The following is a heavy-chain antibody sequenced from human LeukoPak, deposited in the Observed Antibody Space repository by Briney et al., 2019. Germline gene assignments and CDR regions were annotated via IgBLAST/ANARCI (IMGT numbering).Heavy chain of an antibody. Sequence: SETLSLTCTVSGGSISSYYWGWIRQPPGKGLEWIGSIYYSGSTYYSPSLKSRVTISVDTSKNQFSLKLSSVTAADTAVYYCARCIRFLEWFPKTVYNWFDPWGQGTLVTVSS. CDR2: IYYSGST. D-gene: IGHD3-3*01. J-gene: IGHJ5*02. CDR3: ARCIRFLEWFPKTVYNWFDP. CDR1: GGSISSYY. V-gene: IGHV4-39*07.